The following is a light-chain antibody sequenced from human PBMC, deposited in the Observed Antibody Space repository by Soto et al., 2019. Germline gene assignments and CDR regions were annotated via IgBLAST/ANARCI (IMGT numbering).Light chain of an antibody. V-gene: IGLV1-51*01. CDR3: GTWDSSLSAGV. J-gene: IGLJ3*02. CDR2: DNN. Sequence: QSMLTQPPSVSAAPGQTVTISCSGSSSNIGNNYVSWYQQLPGTAPKLLIYDNNKRPSGIPDRFSGSRSGTSATLDITGLQTGDEADYYCGTWDSSLSAGVFGGGTKLTVL. CDR1: SSNIGNNY.